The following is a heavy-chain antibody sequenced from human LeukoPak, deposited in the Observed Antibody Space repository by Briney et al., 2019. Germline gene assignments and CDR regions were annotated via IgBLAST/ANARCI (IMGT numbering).Heavy chain of an antibody. D-gene: IGHD5-24*01. CDR3: ARLGFRDGYSWKYFQH. CDR2: IYYSGST. J-gene: IGHJ1*01. CDR1: GGSISSSSYY. Sequence: SETLSLTCTVSGGSISSSSYYWGWIRQPPGKGLEWIGSIYYSGSTYYNPSLKSRVTISVDTPKNQFSLKLSSVTAADTAVYYCARLGFRDGYSWKYFQHWGQGTLVTVSS. V-gene: IGHV4-39*01.